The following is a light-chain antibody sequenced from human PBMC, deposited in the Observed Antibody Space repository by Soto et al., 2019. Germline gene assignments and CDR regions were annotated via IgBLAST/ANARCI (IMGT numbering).Light chain of an antibody. CDR1: QSVSSY. V-gene: IGKV3-11*01. J-gene: IGKJ3*01. Sequence: EIVLTQSPATLSLSPGERATLSCRASQSVSSYLAWYQQKPGQAPRLLIYDSSNRATGIPARFSGSGSGADSPLTISSLEPEDFAVAYCQPRSNWHPFTFGPGTKVDIK. CDR3: QPRSNWHPFT. CDR2: DSS.